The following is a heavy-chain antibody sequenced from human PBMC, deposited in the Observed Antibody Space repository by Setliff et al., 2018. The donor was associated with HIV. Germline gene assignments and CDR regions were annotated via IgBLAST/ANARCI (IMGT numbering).Heavy chain of an antibody. J-gene: IGHJ4*01. D-gene: IGHD3-10*01. V-gene: IGHV4-30-2*01. Sequence: SETLSLTCAISGASISSGDYSWSWIRQPPGRDLEWIGYFYHSGNTYYSPSLHSRVTLSVDKSKNEFYLSLASVTAADTAVYYCARGRGEKGYFDSWGHGALVTVSS. CDR2: FYHSGNT. CDR1: GASISSGDYS. CDR3: ARGRGEKGYFDS.